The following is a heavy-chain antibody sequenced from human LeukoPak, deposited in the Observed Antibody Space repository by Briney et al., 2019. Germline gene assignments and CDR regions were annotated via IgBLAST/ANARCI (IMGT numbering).Heavy chain of an antibody. CDR3: ARDVILTGYVNY. CDR2: IYHSGST. V-gene: IGHV4-38-2*02. Sequence: SGTLSLTCTVSGYSISSGYYWGWIRQPPGKGLEWIGSIYHSGSTYYNPSLKSRVTISVDTSKNQFSLKLSSVTAADTAVYYCARDVILTGYVNYWGQGTLVTVSS. J-gene: IGHJ4*02. D-gene: IGHD3-9*01. CDR1: GYSISSGYY.